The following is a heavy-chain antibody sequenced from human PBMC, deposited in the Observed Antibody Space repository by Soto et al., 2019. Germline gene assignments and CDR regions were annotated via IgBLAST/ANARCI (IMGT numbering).Heavy chain of an antibody. CDR1: GYTFTSYH. CDR3: AIGCIISNKNKLDP. CDR2: MNPNSGNT. D-gene: IGHD1-20*01. Sequence: QVQLVQSGAEVKKPGASVKVSCKGSGYTFTSYHINWVRQATGQGLEWMGWMNPNSGNTGYAQTLQGRVTMTWDTSISIAYMELSILRFEDTCVRFCAIGCIISNKNKLDPWGQGTLVTVSS. V-gene: IGHV1-8*01. J-gene: IGHJ5*02.